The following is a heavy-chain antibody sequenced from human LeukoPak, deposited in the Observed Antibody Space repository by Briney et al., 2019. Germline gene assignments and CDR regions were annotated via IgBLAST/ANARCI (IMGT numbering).Heavy chain of an antibody. CDR1: GFTFSSYS. CDR2: ISSSSSYI. Sequence: GGSLRLSCAASGFTFSSYSMNWVRQAPGKGLEWVSSISSSSSYIYYAGSVKGRFTISRDNAKNSLYLQMNGLRAEDTAVYYCARDSSIYYWGQGTLVTVSS. CDR3: ARDSSIYY. D-gene: IGHD6-13*01. J-gene: IGHJ4*02. V-gene: IGHV3-21*01.